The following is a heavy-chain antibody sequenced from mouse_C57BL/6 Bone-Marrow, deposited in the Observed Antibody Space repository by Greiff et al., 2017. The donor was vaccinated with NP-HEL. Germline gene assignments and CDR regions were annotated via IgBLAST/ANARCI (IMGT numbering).Heavy chain of an antibody. D-gene: IGHD1-1*01. J-gene: IGHJ2*01. CDR1: GFNIKDYY. CDR2: IDPEDGET. CDR3: ARLSTTVVASNYFDY. Sequence: VQLQQSGAELVKPGASVKLSCTASGFNIKDYYMHWVKQRTEQGLEWIGRIDPEDGETKYAPKFQGKANITADTSSNTAYLQLSILTSEDTAVYYCARLSTTVVASNYFDYWGQGTTLTVSS. V-gene: IGHV14-2*01.